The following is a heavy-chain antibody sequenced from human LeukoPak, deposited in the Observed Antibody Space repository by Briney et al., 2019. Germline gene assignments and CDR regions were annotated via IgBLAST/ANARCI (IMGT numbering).Heavy chain of an antibody. J-gene: IGHJ4*02. D-gene: IGHD4-17*01. Sequence: PGGSLRLSCAASGFTFSNYAINWVRQAPGKGLEWVSAISGSGGSTYYADSVKGRFTISRDNAKNSLYLQMNSLRAEDTAVYYCAVTVTTRRGLDYWGQGTLVTVSS. V-gene: IGHV3-23*01. CDR2: ISGSGGST. CDR1: GFTFSNYA. CDR3: AVTVTTRRGLDY.